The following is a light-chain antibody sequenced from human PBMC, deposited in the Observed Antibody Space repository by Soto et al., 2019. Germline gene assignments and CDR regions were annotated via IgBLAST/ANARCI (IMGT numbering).Light chain of an antibody. V-gene: IGLV1-47*02. CDR1: SSNIGCNY. CDR2: SNN. CDR3: AAWDDSLSGYV. J-gene: IGLJ1*01. Sequence: QSVLTQPPSASGTPGQRVTISCSGRSSNIGCNYVYWYQQLPGTAPKLLIYSNNQRPSGVPDRFSGSKSGTSASLAISGLRSEDEADYYCAAWDDSLSGYVFVTGTKLTVL.